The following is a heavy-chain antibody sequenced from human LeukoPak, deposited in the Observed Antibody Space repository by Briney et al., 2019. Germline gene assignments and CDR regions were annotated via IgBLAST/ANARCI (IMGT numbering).Heavy chain of an antibody. Sequence: GGSLRLSCSASGFTFTAYTMNWVRQAPGKGPEWVSYIDYGGSVTHYADSVNGRFTISRDNAENSLYLQMNSLRVEDTAVYYCTRDLEYWSQGVQVTVSS. CDR2: IDYGGSVT. V-gene: IGHV3-48*01. J-gene: IGHJ4*02. CDR3: TRDLEY. CDR1: GFTFTAYT.